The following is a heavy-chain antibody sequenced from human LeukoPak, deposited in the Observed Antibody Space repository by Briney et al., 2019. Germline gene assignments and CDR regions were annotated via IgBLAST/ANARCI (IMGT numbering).Heavy chain of an antibody. J-gene: IGHJ6*02. V-gene: IGHV3-49*04. Sequence: GGSLRLSCAASGFTFGDYAMSWVRQAPGKGLEWVGFIRSKAYGGTTEYAASVKGRFTISRDDSKSIAYLQMNSLKTEDTAVYYCTVSDSGYYYYGMDVWGQGTRSPSP. CDR2: IRSKAYGGTT. CDR3: TVSDSGYYYYGMDV. CDR1: GFTFGDYA. D-gene: IGHD1-26*01.